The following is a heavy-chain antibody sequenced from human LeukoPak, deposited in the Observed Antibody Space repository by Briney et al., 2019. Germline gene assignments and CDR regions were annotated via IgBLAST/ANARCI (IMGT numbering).Heavy chain of an antibody. D-gene: IGHD3-22*01. CDR2: ISARGTTI. Sequence: GGSLRLSCAASGFTFSTYSMNWVRQAPGKGLEWLSYISARGTTIYYADSLKGRLTISRDNAKNALYLQMNSLRAEDTAVYYCARVNSYDKVDYWGQGTLVTVSS. CDR3: ARVNSYDKVDY. CDR1: GFTFSTYS. V-gene: IGHV3-48*01. J-gene: IGHJ4*02.